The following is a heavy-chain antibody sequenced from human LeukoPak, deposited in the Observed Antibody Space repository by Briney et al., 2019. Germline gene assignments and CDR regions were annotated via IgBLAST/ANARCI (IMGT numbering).Heavy chain of an antibody. J-gene: IGHJ1*01. V-gene: IGHV3-21*04. CDR2: ISSSSSYI. CDR3: AKDSSPWGVKGSFQH. CDR1: GFTFSSYS. D-gene: IGHD3-10*01. Sequence: GGSLRLSCAASGFTFSSYSMNWVRQAPGKGLEWVSSISSSSSYIYYADSVKGRFTISRDNSKNTVYLQMNSLRAEDTAVYYCAKDSSPWGVKGSFQHWGQGTLVTVSP.